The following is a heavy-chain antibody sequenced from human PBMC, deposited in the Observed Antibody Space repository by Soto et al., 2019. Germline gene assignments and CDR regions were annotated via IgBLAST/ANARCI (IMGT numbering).Heavy chain of an antibody. CDR1: GFTFNTYA. Sequence: QVQLMESGGGVVQPGRSLRLSCAASGFTFNTYAMHWVRQAPGKGLESVAVITPDGTEQYYADSVKGRFTISRDNSKNTLYLQMNSLGLEDMSIYHCAKRGILGAQGMAYFDLWGRGTLVTVSS. J-gene: IGHJ2*01. D-gene: IGHD1-26*01. CDR2: ITPDGTEQ. CDR3: AKRGILGAQGMAYFDL. V-gene: IGHV3-30*18.